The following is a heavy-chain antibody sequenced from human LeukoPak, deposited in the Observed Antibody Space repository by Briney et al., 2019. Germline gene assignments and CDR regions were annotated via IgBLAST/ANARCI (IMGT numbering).Heavy chain of an antibody. J-gene: IGHJ6*02. V-gene: IGHV4-39*07. CDR1: GGSISSSSYY. Sequence: SETLSLTCTVSGGSISSSSYYWGWIRQPPGKGLEWIGSIYYSGSTYYNPSLKSRVTISVDTSKNQFSLKLSSVTAADTAVYYCARALLSNWGAYYYYYGMDVWGQGTTVTVSS. D-gene: IGHD3-16*01. CDR2: IYYSGST. CDR3: ARALLSNWGAYYYYYGMDV.